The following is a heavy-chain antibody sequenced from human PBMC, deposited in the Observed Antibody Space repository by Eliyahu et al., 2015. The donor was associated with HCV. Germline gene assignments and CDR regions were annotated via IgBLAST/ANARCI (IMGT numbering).Heavy chain of an antibody. D-gene: IGHD6-13*01. J-gene: IGHJ4*02. V-gene: IGHV1-69*01. CDR3: ARVRRGPRRQLDYFDY. Sequence: QVQLVQSGAEVKKPGSSVKVSCKXSGXXFSXXAISWVRQAPGQGLEWMGGIIPIFGTANYAQKFQGRVTITADESTSTAYMDLSSLRSEDTAVYYCARVRRGPRRQLDYFDYWGQGTLVTVSS. CDR2: IIPIFGTA. CDR1: GXXFSXXA.